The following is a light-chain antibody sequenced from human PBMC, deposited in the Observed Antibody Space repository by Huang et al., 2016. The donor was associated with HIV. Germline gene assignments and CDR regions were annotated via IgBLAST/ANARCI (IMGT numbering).Light chain of an antibody. J-gene: IGKJ2*01. CDR3: QQSYSTPRP. Sequence: DIQMTQSPSSLSASVGDRVTITCRASQRISSSLNWYQQKPGKAPKLLIFAASSVQSGVPSRFSGSGSGTDFTLTISGLQPEEFSTYYCQQSYSTPRPFGQGTKLEIK. CDR1: QRISSS. CDR2: AAS. V-gene: IGKV1-39*01.